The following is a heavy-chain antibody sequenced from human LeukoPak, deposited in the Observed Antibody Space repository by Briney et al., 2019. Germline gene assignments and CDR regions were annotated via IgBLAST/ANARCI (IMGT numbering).Heavy chain of an antibody. Sequence: GASVKVSCKASGYTFTNYDINWVRQPTGQGLEWMGWVSPNSGITGYAQSFQGRVTMTGSTSISTAYMELSSLTSEDTAVYYCATGRTTVSDYWGQGTLVTISS. J-gene: IGHJ4*02. CDR3: ATGRTTVSDY. CDR1: GYTFTNYD. CDR2: VSPNSGIT. D-gene: IGHD4-17*01. V-gene: IGHV1-8*01.